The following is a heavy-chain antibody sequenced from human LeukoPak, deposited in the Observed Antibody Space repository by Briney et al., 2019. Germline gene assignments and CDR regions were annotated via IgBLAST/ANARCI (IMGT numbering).Heavy chain of an antibody. CDR3: ARRGYFDS. Sequence: PSETLSLTCTVSSGSVSTYYWSWVRQPPGKGLEWIGCIYYTGNATYNPSLKSRVTISVDTSKDQFSLRLSSVTAADTAVYYCARRGYFDSWGRGTLVTVSS. CDR1: SGSVSTYY. CDR2: IYYTGNA. J-gene: IGHJ4*02. V-gene: IGHV4-59*02.